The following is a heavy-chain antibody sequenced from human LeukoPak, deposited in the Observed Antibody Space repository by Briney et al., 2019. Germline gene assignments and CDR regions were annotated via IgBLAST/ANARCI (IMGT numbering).Heavy chain of an antibody. CDR1: GFTFSSYA. D-gene: IGHD6-6*01. V-gene: IGHV3-64*01. Sequence: PGGSLRLSCAASGFTFSSYAMHWVRQAPGKGLEYVSAISSNGGSTYYANSVKGRFTISRDNSKNTLYLQMGSLRAEDMAVHYCARGNSSSYYFDYWGQGTLVTVSS. CDR3: ARGNSSSYYFDY. CDR2: ISSNGGST. J-gene: IGHJ4*02.